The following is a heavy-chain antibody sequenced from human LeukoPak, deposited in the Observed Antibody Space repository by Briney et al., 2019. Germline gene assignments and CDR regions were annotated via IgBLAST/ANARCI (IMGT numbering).Heavy chain of an antibody. CDR1: GFTVSSNY. CDR2: IYSGGST. D-gene: IGHD3-9*01. V-gene: IGHV3-66*01. Sequence: GGSLRLSCAASGFTVSSNYMSWARQAQGKGLDGVSVIYSGGSTYNADSVEGRFTISRDNSKNTLYLQMNSLRAEDTAVYYCARAGILTGYYLDYWGQGTLVTVSS. CDR3: ARAGILTGYYLDY. J-gene: IGHJ4*02.